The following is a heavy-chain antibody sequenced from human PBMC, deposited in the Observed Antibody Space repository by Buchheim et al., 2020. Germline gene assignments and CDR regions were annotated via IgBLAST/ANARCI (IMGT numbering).Heavy chain of an antibody. CDR3: ARGALYCSGGSCFDWFDP. D-gene: IGHD2-15*01. CDR1: GFTFSSYS. V-gene: IGHV3-21*01. Sequence: EVQLVESGGGLVKPGGSLRLSCAASGFTFSSYSMNWVRQAPGKGLEWVSSISSSSSYIYYADSVKGRFTISRDNAKNSLYLQMNSPRAEDTAVYYCARGALYCSGGSCFDWFDPWGQGTL. J-gene: IGHJ5*02. CDR2: ISSSSSYI.